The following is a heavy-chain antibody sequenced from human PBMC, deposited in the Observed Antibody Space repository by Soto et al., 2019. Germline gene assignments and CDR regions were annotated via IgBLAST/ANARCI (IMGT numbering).Heavy chain of an antibody. CDR3: ARVVLDSSSSLHHYHSYMDV. D-gene: IGHD6-6*01. Sequence: PSETLSLTCTVSGGSISSYYWSWIRQPPGKGLEWIGYIYYSGSTNYNPSLKSRVTISVDTSKNQFSLKLSSVTAADTAVYYCARVVLDSSSSLHHYHSYMDVRGKGTTGTGSS. CDR1: GGSISSYY. J-gene: IGHJ6*03. CDR2: IYYSGST. V-gene: IGHV4-59*01.